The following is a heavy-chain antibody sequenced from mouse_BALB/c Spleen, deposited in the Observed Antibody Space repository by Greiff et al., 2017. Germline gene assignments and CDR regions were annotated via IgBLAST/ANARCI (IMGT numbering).Heavy chain of an antibody. CDR3: ARDYGNYLCAMDY. D-gene: IGHD2-1*01. V-gene: IGHV2-9*02. J-gene: IGHJ4*01. Sequence: QVQLKESGPGLVAPSQSLSITCTVSGFSLTSYGVHWVRQPPGKGLEWLGVICAGGSTNYNSALMSRLSISKDNSKSQVFLKMNSLQTDDTAMYYCARDYGNYLCAMDYWGQGTSVTVSS. CDR2: ICAGGST. CDR1: GFSLTSYG.